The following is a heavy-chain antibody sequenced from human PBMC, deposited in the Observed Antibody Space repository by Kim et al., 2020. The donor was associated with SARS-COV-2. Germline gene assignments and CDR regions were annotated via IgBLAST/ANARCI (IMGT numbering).Heavy chain of an antibody. Sequence: GGSLRLFCAASGFTFTTYWMFWVRQAPGKGLEWVATIKQDGSETHYVDSVRGRFTISRDNTKNSVYLQMDRLRDEDTAVYYCAGGGGWVLDSWGQGTLVAVST. V-gene: IGHV3-7*05. CDR3: AGGGGWVLDS. CDR2: IKQDGSET. D-gene: IGHD6-19*01. J-gene: IGHJ4*02. CDR1: GFTFTTYW.